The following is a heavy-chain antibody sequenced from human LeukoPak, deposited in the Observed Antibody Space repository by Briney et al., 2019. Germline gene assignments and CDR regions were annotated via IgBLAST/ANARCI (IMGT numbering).Heavy chain of an antibody. CDR3: ARSNSNIVATSLDY. CDR2: IYYSGST. Sequence: SETLSLTCTVSGGSISSYYWSWIRQPPGKGLEWIGYIYYSGSTNYNPSLKRRVTISVDTSKNQFSLKLSSVTAADTAVYYCARSNSNIVATSLDYWGQGTLVTVSS. V-gene: IGHV4-59*08. D-gene: IGHD5-12*01. CDR1: GGSISSYY. J-gene: IGHJ4*02.